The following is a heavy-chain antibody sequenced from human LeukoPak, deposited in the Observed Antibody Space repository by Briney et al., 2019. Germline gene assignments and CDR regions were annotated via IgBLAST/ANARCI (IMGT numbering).Heavy chain of an antibody. V-gene: IGHV1-8*03. CDR2: MNPNSGNT. CDR3: ARMTYSSSWPSYYYYYMDV. Sequence: GASVKVSCKASGYTFTSYDINWVRQAPGQGLEWMGWMNPNSGNTGYAQKFQGRVTITRNTSISTAYMELSSLRSEDTAVYYCARMTYSSSWPSYYYYYMDVWGKGTTVTVSS. CDR1: GYTFTSYD. J-gene: IGHJ6*03. D-gene: IGHD6-13*01.